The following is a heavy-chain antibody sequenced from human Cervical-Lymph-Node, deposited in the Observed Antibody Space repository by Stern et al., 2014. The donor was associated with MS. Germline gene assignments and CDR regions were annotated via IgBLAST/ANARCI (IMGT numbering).Heavy chain of an antibody. J-gene: IGHJ4*02. Sequence: QVTLKESGPTLVKPTQTLTLTCTFSGFSLSTSGVGVGWIRQPPGKALEWLALIYWDDDKRYSPSLKSRLTITKDTSKNQVVLTMTNMDPVDTATYYCAHHRSTYSSSWYGFDYWGQGTLVTVSS. V-gene: IGHV2-5*02. CDR2: IYWDDDK. CDR3: AHHRSTYSSSWYGFDY. CDR1: GFSLSTSGVG. D-gene: IGHD6-13*01.